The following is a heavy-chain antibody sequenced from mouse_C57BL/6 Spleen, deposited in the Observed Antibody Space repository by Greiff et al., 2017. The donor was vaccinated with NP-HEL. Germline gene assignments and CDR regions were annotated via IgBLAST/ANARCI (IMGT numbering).Heavy chain of an antibody. D-gene: IGHD1-1*01. J-gene: IGHJ4*01. V-gene: IGHV14-1*01. CDR1: GFNIKDYY. Sequence: EVQLQQSGAELVRPGASVKLSCTASGFNIKDYYMHWVKQRPEQGLEWIGRIDPEDGDTEYAPKFQGKATMTADKSSNTAYLQLSSLTSEDTAVYYCTTFGSDAMDYWGQGTSVTVSS. CDR2: IDPEDGDT. CDR3: TTFGSDAMDY.